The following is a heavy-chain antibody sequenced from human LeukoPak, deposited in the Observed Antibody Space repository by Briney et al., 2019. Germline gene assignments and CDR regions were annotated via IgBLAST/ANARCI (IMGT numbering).Heavy chain of an antibody. CDR1: GGSLSSGSYY. V-gene: IGHV4-61*02. J-gene: IGHJ6*03. CDR2: IYTSGST. D-gene: IGHD1-26*01. Sequence: SQTLSLACTVSGGSLSSGSYYWSWIRQPAGKGLEWIGRIYTSGSTNYNPSLKSRVTISVDTSKNQFSLKLSSVTAADTAVYYCARDQAWELPNYYYYYMDVWGKGTTVTVSS. CDR3: ARDQAWELPNYYYYYMDV.